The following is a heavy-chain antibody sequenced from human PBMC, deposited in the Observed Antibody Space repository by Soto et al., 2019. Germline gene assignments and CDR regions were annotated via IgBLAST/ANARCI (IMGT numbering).Heavy chain of an antibody. V-gene: IGHV4-59*01. CDR1: GASISSYY. J-gene: IGHJ6*03. D-gene: IGHD3-3*01. CDR2: IYYSGST. Sequence: QVQLQESGPGLVKPSETLSLTCSVSGASISSYYWSWIRQPPGKGLEWIGYIYYSGSTNYNPSLKSRVTRSIDSSKNQFSLELSSVTAADAAVYYCAKTYYDFWSQEYYYYMDVWGKGTTVTVSS. CDR3: AKTYYDFWSQEYYYYMDV.